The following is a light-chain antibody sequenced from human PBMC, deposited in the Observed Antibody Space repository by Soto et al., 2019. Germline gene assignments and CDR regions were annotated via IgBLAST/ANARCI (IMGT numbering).Light chain of an antibody. J-gene: IGLJ2*01. CDR2: GNY. Sequence: QSVLTQAPSVSGAPGQRVTISCTGSSSNIGGGYDVHWYQHLPGTAPKLLIFGNYNRPSGVPDHFSGSKSGTSASLAITGLQAEDEANYYCQSYDSSLSGVVFGGGTKLTVL. CDR1: SSNIGGGYD. CDR3: QSYDSSLSGVV. V-gene: IGLV1-40*01.